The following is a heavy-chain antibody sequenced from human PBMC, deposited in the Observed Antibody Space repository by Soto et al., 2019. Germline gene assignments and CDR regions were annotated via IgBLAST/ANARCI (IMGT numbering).Heavy chain of an antibody. J-gene: IGHJ4*02. V-gene: IGHV4-34*01. CDR1: GGSFSGYY. Sequence: KPSETLSLTCAVYGGSFSGYYWSWIRQPPGKGLEWIGEINHSGRTNENPSLKSRVTISVDTSKNQFSLKLRSVTAADTAVYYCARGITMKLAVQGDAPDNYYFDSWGQGSLVTVSS. D-gene: IGHD3-22*01. CDR3: ARGITMKLAVQGDAPDNYYFDS. CDR2: INHSGRT.